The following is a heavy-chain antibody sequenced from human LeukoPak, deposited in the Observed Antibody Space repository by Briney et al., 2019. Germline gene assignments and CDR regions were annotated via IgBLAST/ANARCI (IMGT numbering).Heavy chain of an antibody. CDR2: INPNSGGT. Sequence: ASVKVSCKASGYTFTGYYMHWVRQAPGQGLEWMGWINPNSGGTNYAQKFQGRVTMTRGTSISTAYMELSRLRSDDTAVYYCAREGIAAAGDFDYWGQGTLVTVSS. J-gene: IGHJ4*02. CDR3: AREGIAAAGDFDY. V-gene: IGHV1-2*02. D-gene: IGHD6-13*01. CDR1: GYTFTGYY.